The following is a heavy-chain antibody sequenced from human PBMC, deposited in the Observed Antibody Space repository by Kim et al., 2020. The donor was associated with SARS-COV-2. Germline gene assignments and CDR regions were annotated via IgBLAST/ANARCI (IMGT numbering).Heavy chain of an antibody. CDR3: ARDSGAGLTSQPFDY. CDR1: GFTFSSYS. D-gene: IGHD3-10*01. J-gene: IGHJ4*02. V-gene: IGHV3-21*01. Sequence: GGSLRLSCAASGFTFSSYSMNWVRQAPGKGLEWVSSISSSSTYIYYADSVKGRFTISRDNAKNSLYLQMNSLRAEDTAVYYCARDSGAGLTSQPFDYWGQGTLVTVSS. CDR2: ISSSSTYI.